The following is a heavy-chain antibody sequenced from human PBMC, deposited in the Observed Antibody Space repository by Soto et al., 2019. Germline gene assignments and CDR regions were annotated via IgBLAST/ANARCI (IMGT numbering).Heavy chain of an antibody. V-gene: IGHV1-58*01. CDR1: GFTCTSSA. CDR2: IVVGSGNT. Sequence: SVKVSCKASGFTCTSSAVQWVRQARGQRLEWIGWIVVGSGNTNYAQKFQERVTITRDMSTSTAYMELSSLRSEDTAVYYCAADGLTTVTTIHYYYGMDVWGQGTTVTVSS. D-gene: IGHD4-17*01. J-gene: IGHJ6*02. CDR3: AADGLTTVTTIHYYYGMDV.